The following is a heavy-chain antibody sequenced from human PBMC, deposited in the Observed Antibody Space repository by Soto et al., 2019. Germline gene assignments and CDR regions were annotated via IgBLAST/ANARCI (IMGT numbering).Heavy chain of an antibody. Sequence: EVQLVESGGGLVQPGGSLRLSCAASGFTFSSYSRNWVRQAPGKGLEWVSYISSSSSTIYYADSVKGRFTISRDKAKNSLYRQMNSLRAEDTAVCYCARDLNDGLFDYWGQGTLVTVSS. CDR1: GFTFSSYS. CDR3: ARDLNDGLFDY. D-gene: IGHD1-1*01. CDR2: ISSSSSTI. V-gene: IGHV3-48*01. J-gene: IGHJ4*02.